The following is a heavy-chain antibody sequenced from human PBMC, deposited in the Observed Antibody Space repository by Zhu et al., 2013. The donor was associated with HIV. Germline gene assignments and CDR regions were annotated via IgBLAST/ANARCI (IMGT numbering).Heavy chain of an antibody. CDR3: ARSRPVLRFLEWLLYPDDAFDI. CDR2: IIPIFGSA. CDR1: GGTFSNYT. V-gene: IGHV1-69*13. D-gene: IGHD3-3*01. J-gene: IGHJ3*02. Sequence: VQLVQSGPEVKKPGASVKVSCKASGGTFSNYTITWVRQAPGQGPEWMGGIIPIFGSANYAQRFQGRVTITADESTRTAYMELSTLRSEDTAVYYCARSRPVLRFLEWLLYPDDAFDIWGQGDNGHRLF.